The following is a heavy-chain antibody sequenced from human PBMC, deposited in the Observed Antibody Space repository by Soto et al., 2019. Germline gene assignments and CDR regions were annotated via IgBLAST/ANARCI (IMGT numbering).Heavy chain of an antibody. Sequence: QVQLQESGPGLVKPSQTLSLTCTVSGGSISRGGYYWSWIRQHPGKGLEWIGYIYYSVSTYYNPSLKSRVTISVDTSKNQFSRELSSVTAADTAVYYCAREGPLFRGVSDGIMDVWGQGTTVTVSS. J-gene: IGHJ6*02. D-gene: IGHD3-10*01. V-gene: IGHV4-31*03. CDR3: AREGPLFRGVSDGIMDV. CDR2: IYYSVST. CDR1: GGSISRGGYY.